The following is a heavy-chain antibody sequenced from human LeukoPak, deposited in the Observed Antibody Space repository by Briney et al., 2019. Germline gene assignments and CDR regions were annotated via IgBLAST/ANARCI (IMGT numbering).Heavy chain of an antibody. Sequence: PGGSLRLSCAASGFTFSSYAMSWARQAPGKGLEWVSAISGSGGSTYYADSVKGRFTISRDNSKNTLYLQMNSLRAEDTAVYYCAKDHWYSSSWYDYWGQGTLVTVSS. V-gene: IGHV3-23*01. D-gene: IGHD6-13*01. J-gene: IGHJ4*02. CDR1: GFTFSSYA. CDR2: ISGSGGST. CDR3: AKDHWYSSSWYDY.